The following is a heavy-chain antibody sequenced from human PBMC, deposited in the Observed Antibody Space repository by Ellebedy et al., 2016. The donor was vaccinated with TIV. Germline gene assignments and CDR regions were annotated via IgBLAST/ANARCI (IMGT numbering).Heavy chain of an antibody. Sequence: GGSLRLSCAASGFTFSIFAMSWVRQAPGKGLEWVSTISASGEGTYYADSVTGRFTISRDNAKNTLYLQMNSLRAEDTAVYYCAKRDSSGYYYASLFDYWGQGTLVTVSS. CDR2: ISASGEGT. CDR3: AKRDSSGYYYASLFDY. CDR1: GFTFSIFA. V-gene: IGHV3-23*01. D-gene: IGHD3-22*01. J-gene: IGHJ4*02.